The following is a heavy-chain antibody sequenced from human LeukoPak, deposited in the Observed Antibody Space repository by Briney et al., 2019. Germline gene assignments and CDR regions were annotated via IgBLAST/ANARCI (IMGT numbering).Heavy chain of an antibody. D-gene: IGHD3-9*01. Sequence: GGSLRLSCAASGFTFDDYGMSWVRQAPGKGLEWVSGINWNGGSTGYADSVKGRFTISRDNAKNSLYLQMNSLRAEDTAVYYCARDSAGYHYYYYYYMDVWGKGTTVTISS. CDR1: GFTFDDYG. J-gene: IGHJ6*03. CDR2: INWNGGST. CDR3: ARDSAGYHYYYYYYMDV. V-gene: IGHV3-20*04.